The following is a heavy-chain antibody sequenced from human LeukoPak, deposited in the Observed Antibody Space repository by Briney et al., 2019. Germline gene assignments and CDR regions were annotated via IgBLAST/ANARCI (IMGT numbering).Heavy chain of an antibody. CDR3: ARRITDSGSYSEFDY. J-gene: IGHJ4*02. CDR1: GGSISSYY. Sequence: SETLSLTCTVSGGSISSYYWSWIRQPPGKGLEWIGYIYYSGNTNYNPSLKSRVTISADTSKNQFSLKLSSVTAADTAVYYCARRITDSGSYSEFDYWGQETLVTVSS. D-gene: IGHD1-26*01. CDR2: IYYSGNT. V-gene: IGHV4-59*08.